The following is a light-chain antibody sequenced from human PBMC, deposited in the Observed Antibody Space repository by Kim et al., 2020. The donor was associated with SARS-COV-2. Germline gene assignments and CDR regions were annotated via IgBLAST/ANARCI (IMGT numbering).Light chain of an antibody. Sequence: EIVLTQSPVTLSLSPGERATLSCRASQSVSSFLAWYQQKPGQAPRLLIYNASNRATGIPARFSGSGSGTDFTLTITSLEPEDFAVYYCQQRSTWPITFGQGTRREIK. V-gene: IGKV3-11*01. CDR3: QQRSTWPIT. CDR2: NAS. CDR1: QSVSSF. J-gene: IGKJ5*01.